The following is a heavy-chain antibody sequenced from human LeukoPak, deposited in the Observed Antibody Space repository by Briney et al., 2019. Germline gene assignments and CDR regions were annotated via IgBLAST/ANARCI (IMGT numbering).Heavy chain of an antibody. V-gene: IGHV3-74*01. CDR1: GFTLRGYW. J-gene: IGHJ6*02. Sequence: PGGSLRLSCAASGFTLRGYWMHWVRQAPGKGLVWASRITSDGSTTNYADSVKGRFTISRDNAKNTVYLQMNSLRAEDTAVYHCERDNQYGMDVWGQGTTVTVSS. CDR3: ERDNQYGMDV. D-gene: IGHD1-14*01. CDR2: ITSDGSTT.